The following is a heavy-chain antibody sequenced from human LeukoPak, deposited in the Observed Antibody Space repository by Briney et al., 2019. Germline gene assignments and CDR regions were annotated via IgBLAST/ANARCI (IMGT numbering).Heavy chain of an antibody. CDR1: GFTFSSYA. CDR2: ISGSGGST. CDR3: ARDWLYSSGWTTFYFDY. D-gene: IGHD6-19*01. V-gene: IGHV3-23*01. Sequence: GGSLRLSCAASGFTFSSYAMSWVRQAPGKGLEWVSAISGSGGSTYYADSVKGRFTISRDNAKNSLYLQMNSLRDEDTAVYYCARDWLYSSGWTTFYFDYWGQGTLVTVSS. J-gene: IGHJ4*02.